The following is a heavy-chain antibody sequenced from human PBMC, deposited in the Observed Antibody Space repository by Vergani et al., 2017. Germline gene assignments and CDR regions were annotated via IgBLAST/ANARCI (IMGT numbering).Heavy chain of an antibody. CDR3: ARDHFYDFWSGYYPFDY. CDR2: ISSSSSYI. CDR1: GFTFSSYS. V-gene: IGHV3-21*01. D-gene: IGHD3-3*01. J-gene: IGHJ4*02. Sequence: EVQLVESGGGLVKPGGSLRLSCAASGFTFSSYSMNWVRQAPGKGLEWVSSISSSSSYIYYADSVKGRFTISRDTAKNSLYLQMNSLRAEETAVYYCARDHFYDFWSGYYPFDYWGQGTLVTVSS.